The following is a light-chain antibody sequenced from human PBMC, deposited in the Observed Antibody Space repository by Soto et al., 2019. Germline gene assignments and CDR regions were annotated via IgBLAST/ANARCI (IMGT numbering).Light chain of an antibody. V-gene: IGLV1-44*01. CDR2: SNH. CDR3: AACDDSLNGYV. Sequence: QSVLAQPPSASGTPGQRVTISCSGSSSNIGSNTVNWYQQLPGTAPKLLIYSNHHRPSGVPDRFSGSKSGTSASLAISGLQSEDEDDYYCAACDDSLNGYVFGTGTKVTVL. J-gene: IGLJ1*01. CDR1: SSNIGSNT.